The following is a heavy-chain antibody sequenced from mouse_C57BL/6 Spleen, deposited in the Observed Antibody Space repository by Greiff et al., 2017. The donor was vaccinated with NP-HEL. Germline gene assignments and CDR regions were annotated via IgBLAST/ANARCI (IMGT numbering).Heavy chain of an antibody. CDR3: ARVRSWYFDV. CDR1: GYTFTDYY. D-gene: IGHD1-1*01. V-gene: IGHV1-26*01. Sequence: VQLQQSGPELVKPGASVKISCKASGYTFTDYYMNWVKQSHGKSLEWIGDINPNNGGTSYNQKFKGKATLTVDKSSSTAYMELRSLTSEDSAVYYCARVRSWYFDVWGTGTTVTVSS. CDR2: INPNNGGT. J-gene: IGHJ1*03.